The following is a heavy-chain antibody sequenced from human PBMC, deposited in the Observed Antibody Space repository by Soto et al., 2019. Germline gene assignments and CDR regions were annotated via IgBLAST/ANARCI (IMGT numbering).Heavy chain of an antibody. Sequence: GVSLRLSCAASGFTFSSYAMSWVRQAPGKGLEWVSTISGSGGSTDYADSVKGRFTISRDNSNNTLYLQMNSLRAEDTAVYYCAKRGTINWFDPWGQGTLVTVSS. CDR3: AKRGTINWFDP. D-gene: IGHD1-1*01. J-gene: IGHJ5*02. CDR2: ISGSGGST. V-gene: IGHV3-23*01. CDR1: GFTFSSYA.